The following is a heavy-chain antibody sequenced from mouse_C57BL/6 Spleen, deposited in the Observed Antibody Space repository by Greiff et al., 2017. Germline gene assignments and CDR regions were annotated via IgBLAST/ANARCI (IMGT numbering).Heavy chain of an antibody. J-gene: IGHJ1*03. CDR1: GYTFTSYW. CDR3: ARVPYYYGSEDWYFDV. Sequence: QVQLQQSGTELVKPGASVKLSCKASGYTFTSYWMHWVKQRPGQGLEWIGNINPSNGGTNYNEKFKSKATLTVDKSSSTAYMQLSSLTSEDSAVYYCARVPYYYGSEDWYFDVWGTGTTVTVSS. D-gene: IGHD1-1*01. V-gene: IGHV1-53*01. CDR2: INPSNGGT.